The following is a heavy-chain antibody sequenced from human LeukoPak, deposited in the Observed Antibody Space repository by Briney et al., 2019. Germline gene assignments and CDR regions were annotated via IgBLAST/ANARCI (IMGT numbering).Heavy chain of an antibody. CDR3: ARENIGYSSSWYWFDP. CDR1: GYTFTSYG. Sequence: ASVKVSCKASGYTFTSYGISWVGQAPGQGREGMGVTSAYNGNTNYAQKLQGRVTMTTDTSTSTAYMELRSLRSDDTAVYYCARENIGYSSSWYWFDPWGQGTLVTVSS. CDR2: TSAYNGNT. D-gene: IGHD6-13*01. J-gene: IGHJ5*02. V-gene: IGHV1-18*01.